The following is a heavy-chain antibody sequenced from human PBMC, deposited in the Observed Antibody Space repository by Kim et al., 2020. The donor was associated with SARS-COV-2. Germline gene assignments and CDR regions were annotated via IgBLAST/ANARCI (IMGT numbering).Heavy chain of an antibody. CDR3: ARSPLGAVAGTQGLDY. J-gene: IGHJ4*02. Sequence: SETLSLTCAVYGGSFSGYYWSWIRQPPGKGLEWIGEINHSGSTNYNPSLKSRVTISVDTSKNQFSLKLSSVTAADTAVYYCARSPLGAVAGTQGLDYWGQGTLVTVSS. CDR1: GGSFSGYY. V-gene: IGHV4-34*01. CDR2: INHSGST. D-gene: IGHD6-19*01.